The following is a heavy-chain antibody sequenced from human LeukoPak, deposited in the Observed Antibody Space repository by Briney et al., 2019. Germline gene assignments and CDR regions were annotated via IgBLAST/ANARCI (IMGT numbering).Heavy chain of an antibody. D-gene: IGHD4-23*01. V-gene: IGHV4-38-2*02. J-gene: IGHJ4*02. CDR1: GYSISSGYY. CDR2: IYHSGST. Sequence: PSETLSLTCTVSGYSISSGYYWGWIRQPPGKGLEWIGSIYHSGSTYYNPSLKSRVTISVDTSKNQFSLKLSSVTAADTAVYYCASTLTADYGGFCGWGQGTLVTVSS. CDR3: ASTLTADYGGFCG.